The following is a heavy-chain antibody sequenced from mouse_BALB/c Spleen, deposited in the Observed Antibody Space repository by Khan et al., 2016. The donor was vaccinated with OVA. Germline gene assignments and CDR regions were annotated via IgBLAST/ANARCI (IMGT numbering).Heavy chain of an antibody. J-gene: IGHJ3*01. V-gene: IGHV1S135*01. CDR3: TRHGYVAWFTY. D-gene: IGHD2-2*01. CDR1: GYSFTTYY. Sequence: VQLQQSGPELMKPGTSVKISCKASGYSFTTYYIHWVMQSHGKSLEWIGYIDPFSGDTTFNQKFKGKATLTVDKSSSTAYIHLSNLTSEDSAIYYCTRHGYVAWFTYWGQGTLVTVAA. CDR2: IDPFSGDT.